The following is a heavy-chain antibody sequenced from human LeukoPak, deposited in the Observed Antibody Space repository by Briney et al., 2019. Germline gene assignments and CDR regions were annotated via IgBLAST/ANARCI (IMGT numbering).Heavy chain of an antibody. J-gene: IGHJ5*02. Sequence: SETLSLTCAVYGGSFSGYYWSWIRQPPGKGLEWIGEINHSGSTNYNPSLKSRVTISVDMSKNQFSLKLSSVTAADTAVYYCARPRRITMVLSGFDPWGQGTLVTVSS. V-gene: IGHV4-34*01. CDR1: GGSFSGYY. D-gene: IGHD3-10*01. CDR3: ARPRRITMVLSGFDP. CDR2: INHSGST.